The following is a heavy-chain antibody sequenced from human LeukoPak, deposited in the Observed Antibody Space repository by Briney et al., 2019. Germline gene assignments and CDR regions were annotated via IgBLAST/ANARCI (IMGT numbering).Heavy chain of an antibody. V-gene: IGHV3-23*01. CDR1: GFTFSTYA. CDR2: ISGSGGST. D-gene: IGHD2-2*01. Sequence: GGSLRLSCAASGFTFSTYAMSWVRQAPGKGLEWVSAISGSGGSTYYADSVKGRFTISRDNSKNTLYLQMNSLRAEDTAVYYCAKSDSVVADFFDYWGQETLVTISS. J-gene: IGHJ4*02. CDR3: AKSDSVVADFFDY.